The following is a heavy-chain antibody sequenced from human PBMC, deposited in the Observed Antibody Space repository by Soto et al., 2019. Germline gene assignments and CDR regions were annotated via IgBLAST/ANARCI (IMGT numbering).Heavy chain of an antibody. CDR1: NGSVSGYY. V-gene: IGHV4-4*07. D-gene: IGHD2-15*01. Sequence: KPSETLSLTCTVSNGSVSGYYWSWIRQPAGKGLEWIGRIYTIGSTSYNPSLKSRVSMSVDTSKNQFSLKVKSVTAADTAVYYCARDPAGYYYFDYWGQGALVTVSS. CDR2: IYTIGST. CDR3: ARDPAGYYYFDY. J-gene: IGHJ4*02.